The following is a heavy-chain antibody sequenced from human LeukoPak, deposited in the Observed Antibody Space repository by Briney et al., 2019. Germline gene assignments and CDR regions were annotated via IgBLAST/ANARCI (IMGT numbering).Heavy chain of an antibody. CDR3: ARVGSEGGSGSWYYYYYMDV. Sequence: AVKVSCKPSGGTFSSYAISWVRQAPGQGLEWMGGIIPIFGTANYAQKFQGRVTITTDESTSTAYMELSSLRSEDTAVYYCARVGSEGGSGSWYYYYYMDVWGKGTTVTVSS. CDR1: GGTFSSYA. V-gene: IGHV1-69*05. CDR2: IIPIFGTA. D-gene: IGHD3-10*01. J-gene: IGHJ6*03.